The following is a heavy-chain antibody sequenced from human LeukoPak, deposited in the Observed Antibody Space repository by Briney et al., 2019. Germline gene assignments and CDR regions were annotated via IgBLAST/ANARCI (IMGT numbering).Heavy chain of an antibody. D-gene: IGHD3-22*01. CDR3: ARVRADYDSSGYYFDY. V-gene: IGHV4-59*01. CDR1: GGSISSYY. Sequence: SETLSLTCIVSGGSISSYYWSWIRQPPGKGLEWIGYIYYSGSTNYNPSLKSRVTISVDTSKNQFSLKLSSVTAADTAVYYCARVRADYDSSGYYFDYWGQGTLVTVSS. CDR2: IYYSGST. J-gene: IGHJ4*02.